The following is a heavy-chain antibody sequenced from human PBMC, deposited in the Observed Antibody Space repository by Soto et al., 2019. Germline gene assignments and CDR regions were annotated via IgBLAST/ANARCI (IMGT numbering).Heavy chain of an antibody. V-gene: IGHV3-23*01. D-gene: IGHD2-2*01. J-gene: IGHJ4*02. Sequence: GGSLRLSCAASGFTFSSYAMSCVRQAPGKGLEWVSAISGSGGSTYYADSVKGRFTISRDNSKNTLYLQMNSLRAEDTAVYYCAKDLPDIVVVPAAWYYFDYWGQGALVTVSS. CDR2: ISGSGGST. CDR1: GFTFSSYA. CDR3: AKDLPDIVVVPAAWYYFDY.